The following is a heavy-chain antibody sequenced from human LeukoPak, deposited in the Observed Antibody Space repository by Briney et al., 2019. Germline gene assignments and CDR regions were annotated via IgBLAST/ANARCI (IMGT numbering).Heavy chain of an antibody. CDR2: INWNGGST. J-gene: IGHJ4*02. V-gene: IGHV3-20*04. CDR1: GFTFSSYW. D-gene: IGHD3-22*01. Sequence: GGSLRLSCAASGFTFSSYWMHWVRQAPGKGLEWVSGINWNGGSTGYADSVKGRFTISRDNAKNSLYLQMNSLRAEDTALYYCARDNLYDSIGYYSAYWGQGTLVTVSS. CDR3: ARDNLYDSIGYYSAY.